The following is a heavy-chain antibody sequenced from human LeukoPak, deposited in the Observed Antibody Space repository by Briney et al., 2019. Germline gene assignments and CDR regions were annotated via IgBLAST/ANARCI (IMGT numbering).Heavy chain of an antibody. V-gene: IGHV1-69*04. CDR3: AIPKGIGYCSSTSCHGY. CDR1: GGTFSSYA. J-gene: IGHJ4*02. D-gene: IGHD2-2*01. Sequence: SVKVSCKASGGTFSSYATSWVRQAPGQGLEWMGRIIPILGIANYARKFQGRVTITADKSTSTAYMELSSLRSEDTAVYYCAIPKGIGYCSSTSCHGYWGQGTLVTVSS. CDR2: IIPILGIA.